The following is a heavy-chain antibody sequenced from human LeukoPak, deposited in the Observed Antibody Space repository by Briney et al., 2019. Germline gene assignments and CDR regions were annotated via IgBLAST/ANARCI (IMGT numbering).Heavy chain of an antibody. CDR1: GGSISSSSYY. V-gene: IGHV4-39*07. J-gene: IGHJ4*02. CDR3: ARGRAWCSGGSCYRYYFDY. D-gene: IGHD2-15*01. CDR2: IYYSGST. Sequence: SETLSLTCTASGGSISSSSYYWGWIRQPPGKGLEWIGSIYYSGSTYYNPSLKSRVTISVDTSKNQFSLKLSSVTAADTAVYYCARGRAWCSGGSCYRYYFDYWGQGTLVTVSS.